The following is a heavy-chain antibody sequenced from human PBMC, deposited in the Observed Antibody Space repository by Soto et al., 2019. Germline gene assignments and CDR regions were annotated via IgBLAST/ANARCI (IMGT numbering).Heavy chain of an antibody. D-gene: IGHD6-13*01. CDR3: AREAAAGSNYYYYYGMDV. CDR2: IWYDGSNK. Sequence: LRLSCAASGFTFSSYGMHWVRQAPGKGLEWVAVIWYDGSNKYYADSVKGRFTISRDNSKNTLYLQMNSLRAEDTAVYYCAREAAAGSNYYYYYGMDVWGQGTTVTVSS. J-gene: IGHJ6*02. CDR1: GFTFSSYG. V-gene: IGHV3-33*01.